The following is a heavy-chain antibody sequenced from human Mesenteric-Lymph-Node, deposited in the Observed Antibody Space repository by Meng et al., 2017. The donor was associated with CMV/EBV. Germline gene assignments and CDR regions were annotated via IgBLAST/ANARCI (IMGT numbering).Heavy chain of an antibody. J-gene: IGHJ6*02. Sequence: ASVKVSCKASGYTFTGYYMHWVRQAPGQGLEWMGWINPNSGGTNYAQKFQGRVTMTRDTSISTAYMELSRLRSDDTAVYYCAREDIVVVPAAPYYYYYGMDVWGQGTTVTVSS. CDR2: INPNSGGT. D-gene: IGHD2-2*01. CDR3: AREDIVVVPAAPYYYYYGMDV. CDR1: GYTFTGYY. V-gene: IGHV1-2*02.